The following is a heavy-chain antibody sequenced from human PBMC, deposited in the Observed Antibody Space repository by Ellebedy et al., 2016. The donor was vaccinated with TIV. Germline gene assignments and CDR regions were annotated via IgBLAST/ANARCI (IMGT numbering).Heavy chain of an antibody. Sequence: SLKISCAASGFTFTCSTMDWVFPPARKGLWRVAVTAYDGSIKVYVDSVKGRFTISRDNSRNTVYLQMNSLRAEETAVYYCARGVDYDFWTGYYKFDPWGQGTLVTVYS. CDR1: GFTFTCST. CDR2: TAYDGSIK. J-gene: IGHJ5*02. V-gene: IGHV3-30-3*01. D-gene: IGHD3-3*01. CDR3: ARGVDYDFWTGYYKFDP.